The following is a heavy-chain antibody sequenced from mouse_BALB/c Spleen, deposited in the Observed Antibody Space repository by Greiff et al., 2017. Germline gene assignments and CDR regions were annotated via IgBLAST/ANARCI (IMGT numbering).Heavy chain of an antibody. CDR2: INPSSGYT. CDR3: ARNDGNYYAMDY. V-gene: IGHV1-4*01. Sequence: VQLQQSGAELARPGASVKMSCKASGYTFTSYTMHWVKQRPGQGLEWIGYINPSSGYTNYNQKFKDKATLTADKSSSTAYMQLSSLTSEDSAVYYCARNDGNYYAMDYWGQGTSVTVSS. CDR1: GYTFTSYT. D-gene: IGHD1-2*01. J-gene: IGHJ4*01.